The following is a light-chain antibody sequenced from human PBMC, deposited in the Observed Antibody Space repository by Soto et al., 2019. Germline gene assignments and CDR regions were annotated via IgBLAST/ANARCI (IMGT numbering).Light chain of an antibody. V-gene: IGLV2-14*01. CDR1: SSDIGDYNY. J-gene: IGLJ1*01. CDR2: EVS. CDR3: SSYRRTSSFV. Sequence: QSVLTQPASASGSPGQSITISCTGTSSDIGDYNYVSWYQQYPDKAPKLIIFEVSERPSGVSSRFSGSKSGNTASLTISGLRTEDEADYFCSSYRRTSSFVFGTGTKLTVL.